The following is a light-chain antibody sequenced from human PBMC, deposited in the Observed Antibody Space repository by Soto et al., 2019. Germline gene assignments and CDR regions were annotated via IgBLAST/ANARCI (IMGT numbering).Light chain of an antibody. V-gene: IGKV1-5*01. CDR2: DAS. CDR3: QQYNSYSWT. CDR1: QGISSW. J-gene: IGKJ1*01. Sequence: DIQMTQSPSTLSASVGDRVTITCRASQGISSWLAWYKQKPGKAPKLLIYDASSLESGVPSRFSGSGFGTEFTLTISSLQPDDFATYYCQQYNSYSWTFGQGTKVDIK.